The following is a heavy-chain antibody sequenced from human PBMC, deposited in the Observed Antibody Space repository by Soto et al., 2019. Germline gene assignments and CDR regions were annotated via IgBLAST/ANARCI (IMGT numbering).Heavy chain of an antibody. CDR2: IYPGDSDT. J-gene: IGHJ6*02. D-gene: IGHD3-16*01. CDR1: GYSFTSYW. Sequence: GESLKISCKGSGYSFTSYWIGWVRQMPGKGLEWMGIIYPGDSDTRYSPSFQGQVTISADKSISTAYLQWSSLKASDTAMYYCARLLDNRLGDHSYGMDVWGQGTTVTVSS. V-gene: IGHV5-51*01. CDR3: ARLLDNRLGDHSYGMDV.